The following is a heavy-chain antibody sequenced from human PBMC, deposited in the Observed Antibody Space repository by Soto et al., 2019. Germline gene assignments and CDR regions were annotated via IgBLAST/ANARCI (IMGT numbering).Heavy chain of an antibody. CDR3: ARGGNIVAVAGPFDY. D-gene: IGHD6-19*01. CDR1: GFTFSSYA. V-gene: IGHV3-30-3*01. CDR2: ISYDGSNK. J-gene: IGHJ4*02. Sequence: LRLSCAASGFTFSSYAMHWVRQAPGKGLEWVAVISYDGSNKYYADSVKGRFTISRDNSKNTLYLQMNSLRAEDAAVYYCARGGNIVAVAGPFDYWGQGTLVTVSS.